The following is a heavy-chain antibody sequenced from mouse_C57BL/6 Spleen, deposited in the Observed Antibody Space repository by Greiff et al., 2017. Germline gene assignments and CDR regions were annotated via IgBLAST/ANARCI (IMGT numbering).Heavy chain of an antibody. J-gene: IGHJ4*01. CDR1: GYAFSSSW. D-gene: IGHD2-4*01. Sequence: QVQLQQSGPELVKPGASVKISCKASGYAFSSSWMNWVKQRPGKGLEWIGRIYPGDGDTNYNGKFKGKATLTADKSSSTAYMQLSSLTSEDSAVYFCARWRLRDYAMDYWGQGTSVTVSS. CDR2: IYPGDGDT. V-gene: IGHV1-82*01. CDR3: ARWRLRDYAMDY.